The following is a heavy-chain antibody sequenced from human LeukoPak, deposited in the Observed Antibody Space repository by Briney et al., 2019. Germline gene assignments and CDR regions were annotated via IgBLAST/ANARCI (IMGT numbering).Heavy chain of an antibody. V-gene: IGHV3-7*01. CDR3: AKGLYYYASGSYYNEHFDY. J-gene: IGHJ4*02. Sequence: GGSLRLSCAASGFTFSSYWMSWVRQAPGKGLEWVANIKQDGSEKYYADSVKGRFTISRDNSKNTLSLQMNSLRAEDTAVYYCAKGLYYYASGSYYNEHFDYWGQGTLVTVSS. D-gene: IGHD3-10*01. CDR2: IKQDGSEK. CDR1: GFTFSSYW.